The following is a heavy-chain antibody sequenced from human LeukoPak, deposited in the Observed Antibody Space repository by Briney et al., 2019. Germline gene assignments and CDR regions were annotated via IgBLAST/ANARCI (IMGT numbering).Heavy chain of an antibody. CDR1: GFTFSSYS. V-gene: IGHV3-21*01. CDR2: ISSSSSYI. J-gene: IGHJ3*02. CDR3: ARDEQQLVQSDAFDI. D-gene: IGHD6-13*01. Sequence: GGSLRLSCAASGFTFSSYSMNWVRQAPGKGLEWVSSISSSSSYIYYADSVKGRFTISRDNAKNSLYLQMNSLRAEDTAVYYCARDEQQLVQSDAFDIWGQGTMVTVSS.